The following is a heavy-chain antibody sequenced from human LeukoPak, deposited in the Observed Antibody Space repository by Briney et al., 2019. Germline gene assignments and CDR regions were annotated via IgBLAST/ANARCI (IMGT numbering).Heavy chain of an antibody. J-gene: IGHJ6*02. D-gene: IGHD6-19*01. Sequence: ASVKVCCKASGYTFNTYYIHLVRQAPGQGLEWMGIINPSGGSTTYAQKFQGRLTMTGDTSTSTVYMELSSLRSEDTAVYYCASPEISLAGQNYYGMDVWGQGTTVTVSS. CDR1: GYTFNTYY. CDR2: INPSGGST. V-gene: IGHV1-46*02. CDR3: ASPEISLAGQNYYGMDV.